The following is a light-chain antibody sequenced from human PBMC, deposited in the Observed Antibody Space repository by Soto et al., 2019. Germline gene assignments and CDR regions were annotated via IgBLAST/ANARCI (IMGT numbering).Light chain of an antibody. CDR2: EGS. J-gene: IGLJ1*01. V-gene: IGLV2-23*01. CDR1: SSDVGSYNL. Sequence: QSVLTQPASVSGSPGQSITISCTGTSSDVGSYNLVSWYQQHPGKAPKLMIYEGSKRPSGVSNRFSGSKSGNMASLTISGLQAEDEADYYCCSYAGSSTFYVFGTGTKLTVL. CDR3: CSYAGSSTFYV.